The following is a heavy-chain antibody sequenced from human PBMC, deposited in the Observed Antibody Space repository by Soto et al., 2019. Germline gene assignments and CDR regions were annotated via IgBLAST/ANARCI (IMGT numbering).Heavy chain of an antibody. CDR3: ARDGPMALRYAYYGMDV. J-gene: IGHJ6*02. CDR1: GCSLSSYY. Sequence: PSEPLSLTCTVSGCSLSSYYWSWLRQPAGKGLEWIGRIYTSGSTNYNPSLRSRVTMSVDTSKNQFSLKLSSVTAADTAVYHCARDGPMALRYAYYGMDVWGQGTMVTVYS. CDR2: IYTSGST. V-gene: IGHV4-4*07. D-gene: IGHD3-10*01.